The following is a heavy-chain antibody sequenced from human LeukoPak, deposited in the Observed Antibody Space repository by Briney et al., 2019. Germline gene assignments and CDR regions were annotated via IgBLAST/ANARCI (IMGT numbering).Heavy chain of an antibody. Sequence: SETLSLTCTVSDASVSSGSDFWSWVRQPPGKGLEWIGYVYFRGSTKYNPSLKSRVAISMDTSKNQFSLKLTSVTAADTAVSDCAALMAARFAYGGQGALVTVSS. D-gene: IGHD5-24*01. J-gene: IGHJ4*02. CDR1: DASVSSGSDF. V-gene: IGHV4-61*01. CDR3: AALMAARFAY. CDR2: VYFRGST.